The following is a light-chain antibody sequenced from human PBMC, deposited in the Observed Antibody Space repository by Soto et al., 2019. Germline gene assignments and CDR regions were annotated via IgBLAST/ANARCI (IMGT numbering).Light chain of an antibody. V-gene: IGKV1-5*01. CDR1: QNIRSR. Sequence: DFQMTQSPSTLSASVGDRVTITCRASQNIRSRLAWFQQKPGKAPRLLIYAASTLQSGVPSRFSGSGSGTEFTLTISSLQPDDFATYYCQQYNTYPWTFGQGTKVDI. CDR2: AAS. J-gene: IGKJ1*01. CDR3: QQYNTYPWT.